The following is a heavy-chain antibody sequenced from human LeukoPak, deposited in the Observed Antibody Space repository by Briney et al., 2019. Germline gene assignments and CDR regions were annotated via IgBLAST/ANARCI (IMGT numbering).Heavy chain of an antibody. CDR1: GYTFTGYY. Sequence: SVKVSCKASGYTFTGYYMHWVRQAPGQGLEWMGWINPNSGGTNYAQKFQGRVTMTRDTSISTAYMELSRLRSDDTAVYYCAREHSSGYYFDAFDIWGQGTMVTVSS. J-gene: IGHJ3*02. CDR3: AREHSSGYYFDAFDI. V-gene: IGHV1-2*02. D-gene: IGHD3-22*01. CDR2: INPNSGGT.